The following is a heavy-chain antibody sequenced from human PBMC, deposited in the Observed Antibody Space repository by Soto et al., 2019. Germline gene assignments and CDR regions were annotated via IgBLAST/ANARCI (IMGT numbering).Heavy chain of an antibody. V-gene: IGHV4-30-4*01. CDR3: ARDLSGDYYYYGMDV. J-gene: IGHJ6*02. Sequence: SETLSLTCTVSGGSISSGDYYRSWIRQPPGKGLEWIGYIYYSGSTYYNPSLKSRVTISVDTSKNQFSLKLSSVTAADTAVYYCARDLSGDYYYYGMDVWGQGTTVTVSS. CDR1: GGSISSGDYY. D-gene: IGHD3-10*01. CDR2: IYYSGST.